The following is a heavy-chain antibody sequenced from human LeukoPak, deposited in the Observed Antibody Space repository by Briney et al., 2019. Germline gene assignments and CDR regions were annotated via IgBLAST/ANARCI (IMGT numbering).Heavy chain of an antibody. V-gene: IGHV3-30-3*01. CDR3: ARERPPVDY. J-gene: IGHJ4*02. Sequence: GGSLRLSCAASGFTFSSYAMHWVRQAPGKGLEWVAVISYDGSNKYYADSVKGRFTISRDNSKNTLYLQMNSLRAEDTAVYYCARERPPVDYWGQGTLVTVSS. CDR1: GFTFSSYA. CDR2: ISYDGSNK.